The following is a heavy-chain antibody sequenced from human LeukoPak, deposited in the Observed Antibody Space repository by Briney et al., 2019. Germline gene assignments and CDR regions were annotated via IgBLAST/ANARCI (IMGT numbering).Heavy chain of an antibody. V-gene: IGHV3-23*01. J-gene: IGHJ6*03. CDR2: ISSDGGST. CDR1: GFTFSSYW. Sequence: GGSLRLSCAASGFTFSSYWMSWVRQAPGKGLEWVSAISSDGGSTYYADSVKGRFTISRDNSKNTLYLQMNSLRAEDTAVYYCAKADYYYYMDVWGKGTTVTVSS. CDR3: AKADYYYYMDV.